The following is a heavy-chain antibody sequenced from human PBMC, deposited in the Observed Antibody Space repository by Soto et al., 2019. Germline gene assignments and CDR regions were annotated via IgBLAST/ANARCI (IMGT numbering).Heavy chain of an antibody. D-gene: IGHD1-26*01. CDR1: GFTLSDHY. Sequence: EVQLVESGGGLVQPGGSLRLSCAGSGFTLSDHYIDWVRQAPGKGLEWVGRSRDKPQGYSTAYAASVKGRFTTSRDESKNSAYLQMNSLKTEDTAVYYCARVGHITNYGMAVWGQGTTVTVSS. CDR3: ARVGHITNYGMAV. V-gene: IGHV3-72*01. J-gene: IGHJ6*02. CDR2: SRDKPQGYST.